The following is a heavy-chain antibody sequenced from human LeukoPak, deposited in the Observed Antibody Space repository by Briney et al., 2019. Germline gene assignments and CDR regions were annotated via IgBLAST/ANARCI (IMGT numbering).Heavy chain of an antibody. CDR3: AKELFGRVEYSSVGS. J-gene: IGHJ4*02. D-gene: IGHD6-19*01. Sequence: PGGCLRLSCAASGFTFSTYSMNWVRQAPGKGLEWVSYISGRSESKSYADSVKGRFTISRDKAKNSLYLQMNSLRVEDTALYYCAKELFGRVEYSSVGSWGQGTLVTVSS. V-gene: IGHV3-48*01. CDR1: GFTFSTYS. CDR2: ISGRSESK.